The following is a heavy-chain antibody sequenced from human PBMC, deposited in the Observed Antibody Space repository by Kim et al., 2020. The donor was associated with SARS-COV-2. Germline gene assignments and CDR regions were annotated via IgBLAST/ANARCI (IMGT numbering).Heavy chain of an antibody. Sequence: GESLKISCKGSGYSFTSYWISWVRQMPGKGLEWMGRIDPSDSYTNYSPSFQGHVTISADKSISTAYLQWSSLKASDTAMYYCARERRFLEWLFRGSRDYYYYYGMDVWGQGTTVTVSS. CDR2: IDPSDSYT. CDR1: GYSFTSYW. J-gene: IGHJ6*02. V-gene: IGHV5-10-1*01. D-gene: IGHD3-3*01. CDR3: ARERRFLEWLFRGSRDYYYYYGMDV.